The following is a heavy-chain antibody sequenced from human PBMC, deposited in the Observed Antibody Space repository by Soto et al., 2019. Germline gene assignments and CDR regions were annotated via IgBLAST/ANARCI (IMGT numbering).Heavy chain of an antibody. Sequence: EVQLVESGGGLVQPGGSLRLSCAASGFTFSSYSMNWVRQAPGKGLEWVSSISSSSSYIYYADSVKGRFTISRDNAKNSLYLQMNSLRAEDTAVYYCARGEVAVAGYYDYGMDVWGQGTTVTVSS. CDR2: ISSSSSYI. CDR1: GFTFSSYS. CDR3: ARGEVAVAGYYDYGMDV. D-gene: IGHD6-19*01. J-gene: IGHJ6*02. V-gene: IGHV3-21*01.